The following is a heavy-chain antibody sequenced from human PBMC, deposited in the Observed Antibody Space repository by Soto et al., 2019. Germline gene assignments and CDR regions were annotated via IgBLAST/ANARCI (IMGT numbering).Heavy chain of an antibody. D-gene: IGHD6-6*01. CDR1: GFSLGTSGMC. Sequence: SGPTLVNPTQTLTLTCTFSGFSLGTSGMCVSWIRQPPGKALEWLALVDWDGDKYYNTSLKTRLTISRDTSKNQVVLTMTNMDPVDTATYYCARRAAYSSSYFFDYWGQGSLVTVSS. V-gene: IGHV2-70*12. CDR3: ARRAAYSSSYFFDY. J-gene: IGHJ4*02. CDR2: VDWDGDK.